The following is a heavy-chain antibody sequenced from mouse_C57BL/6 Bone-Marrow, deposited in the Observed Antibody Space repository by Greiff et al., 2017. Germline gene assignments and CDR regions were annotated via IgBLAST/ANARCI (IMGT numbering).Heavy chain of an antibody. CDR3: ARDPAFDV. CDR1: GFTFSDYY. J-gene: IGHJ1*03. V-gene: IGHV5-16*01. Sequence: EVMLVESEGGLVQPGSSMKLSCTASGFTFSDYYMAWVRQVPEKGLEWVANINYDGSSPSYPASLKSRFIISRDTAKNKLYLQRSSLKSEDTATYDCARDPAFDVWGTGTTVTVSS. CDR2: INYDGSSP.